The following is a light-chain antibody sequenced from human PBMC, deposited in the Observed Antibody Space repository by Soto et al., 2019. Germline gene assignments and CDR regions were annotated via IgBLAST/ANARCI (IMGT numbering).Light chain of an antibody. V-gene: IGKV3-20*01. Sequence: EMVMTQSPGTLSLSPGERATLSCRASQSVSSSYLAWYQQKPGQAPRLLIYSASNRAAGVPDRFSGSGSGADFSLTISRLEPEDFAVYYCQQYGNSPITFGQGTRLEIK. CDR2: SAS. J-gene: IGKJ5*01. CDR1: QSVSSSY. CDR3: QQYGNSPIT.